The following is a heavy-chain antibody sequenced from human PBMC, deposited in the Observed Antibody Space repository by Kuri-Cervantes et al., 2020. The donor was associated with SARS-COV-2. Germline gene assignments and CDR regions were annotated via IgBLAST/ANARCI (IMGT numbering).Heavy chain of an antibody. CDR2: ISAYNGNT. V-gene: IGHV1-18*04. D-gene: IGHD1-26*01. CDR1: GYTFTSYY. Sequence: ASVKVSCTASGYTFTSYYMHWVRQAPGQGLEWMGWISAYNGNTNYAQKLQGRVTMTTDTSTSTAYMELRSLRSDDTAVYYCARVGATRGACDYWGQGTLVTVSS. J-gene: IGHJ4*02. CDR3: ARVGATRGACDY.